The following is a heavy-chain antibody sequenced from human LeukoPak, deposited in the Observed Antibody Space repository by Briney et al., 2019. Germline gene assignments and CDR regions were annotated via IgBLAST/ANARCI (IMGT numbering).Heavy chain of an antibody. Sequence: GESLKISCQASGYIFSNYWIGWVRQMPGKGLEWMGIIYPGDSDTRYSPSFQGQVTISAAKSISTAYLQWSSLKASDTAMYYCARLFMSGATRWFDPWGQGTLVTVSS. CDR2: IYPGDSDT. D-gene: IGHD1-26*01. J-gene: IGHJ5*02. CDR3: ARLFMSGATRWFDP. CDR1: GYIFSNYW. V-gene: IGHV5-51*01.